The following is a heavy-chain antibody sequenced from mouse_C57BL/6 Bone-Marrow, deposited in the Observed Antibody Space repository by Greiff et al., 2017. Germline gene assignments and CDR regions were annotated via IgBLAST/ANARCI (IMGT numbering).Heavy chain of an antibody. CDR3: ARLGFAY. CDR2: IDTSDSYT. J-gene: IGHJ3*01. Sequence: VQLQQPGAELVMPGASVKLSCKASGYTFTSYWMHWVKQRPGQGLEWIGEIDTSDSYTNYNQKFKGKSTLTVDKSSSTAYMQLSSLTSEDSAVYYCARLGFAYWGQGTLVTVSA. V-gene: IGHV1-69*01. CDR1: GYTFTSYW.